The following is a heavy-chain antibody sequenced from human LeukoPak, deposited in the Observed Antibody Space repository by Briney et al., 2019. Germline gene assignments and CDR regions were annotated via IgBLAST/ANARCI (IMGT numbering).Heavy chain of an antibody. J-gene: IGHJ4*02. CDR3: AKDREMATILDY. D-gene: IGHD5-24*01. V-gene: IGHV3-30*02. CDR1: GFTFSSYA. CDR2: IRYDGSNK. Sequence: GRSLRLSCVVSGFTFSSYAMHWVRQAPSKGLEWVAFIRYDGSNKYYADSVKGRFTIFRDNSKNTLYLQMNSLRAEDTAVYYCAKDREMATILDYWGQGTLVTVSS.